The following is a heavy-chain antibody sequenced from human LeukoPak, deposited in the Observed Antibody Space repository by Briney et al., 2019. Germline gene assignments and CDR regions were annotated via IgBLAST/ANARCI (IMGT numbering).Heavy chain of an antibody. CDR3: ARVTRMVVVVPAANEPSYYYYYVDV. V-gene: IGHV3-30-3*01. D-gene: IGHD2-2*01. J-gene: IGHJ6*03. CDR2: MSYDGSNK. Sequence: PGGSLRLSCAASGFTFSSYAMHWVRQAPGKGLEWVAIMSYDGSNKYYADSVKGRFTISRDNSKNTLYLQMNSLRAEDTAVYYCARVTRMVVVVPAANEPSYYYYYVDVWGKGTTVTVSS. CDR1: GFTFSSYA.